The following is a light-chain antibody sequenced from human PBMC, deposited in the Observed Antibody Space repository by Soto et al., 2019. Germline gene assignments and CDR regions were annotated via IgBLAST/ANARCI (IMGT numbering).Light chain of an antibody. J-gene: IGKJ1*01. CDR1: QNITNAF. CDR3: QQYATSGGT. Sequence: DSVLTQSPGTLSLSPGERATLSCRASQNITNAFLAWYQQRPGQAPRLLIYGASNRATGIPDRFSGSGSGTDFTLTISRLEPEDFAVYYCQQYATSGGTFGQGNKVEIK. CDR2: GAS. V-gene: IGKV3-20*01.